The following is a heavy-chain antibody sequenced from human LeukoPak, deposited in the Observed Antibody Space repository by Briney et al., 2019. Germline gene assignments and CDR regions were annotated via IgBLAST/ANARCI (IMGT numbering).Heavy chain of an antibody. CDR1: GYTFTDYY. Sequence: ASVKVSCKTSGYTFTDYYLYWVRQAPGQGPEWMGRISPDNGVTKIAQKFQGRVTMTRDTSINTIYMELGRLTGDDTAVYYCARKTTALGYWGQGTQISV. CDR3: ARKTTALGY. V-gene: IGHV1-2*06. D-gene: IGHD4-11*01. CDR2: ISPDNGVT. J-gene: IGHJ4*02.